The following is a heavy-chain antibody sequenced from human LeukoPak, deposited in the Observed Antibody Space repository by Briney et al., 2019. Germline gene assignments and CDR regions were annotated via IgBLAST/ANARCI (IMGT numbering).Heavy chain of an antibody. V-gene: IGHV3-74*03. J-gene: IGHJ6*02. CDR1: GFTFNRYW. CDR3: VSLDGFYYYHMDV. D-gene: IGHD3/OR15-3a*01. CDR2: ISPDGNSA. Sequence: PGRSLRLSCAASGFTFNRYWMHWVRQAPGKGLVWVSRISPDGNSATYADSVKGRFTISRDNAKNTLYLQMNSLRAEDSAVYYCVSLDGFYYYHMDVWGQGTTVIVSS.